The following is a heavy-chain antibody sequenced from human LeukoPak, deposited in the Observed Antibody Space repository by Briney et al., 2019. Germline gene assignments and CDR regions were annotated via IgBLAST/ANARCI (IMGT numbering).Heavy chain of an antibody. CDR2: ISSSGSTI. J-gene: IGHJ6*03. CDR3: ARDRRAAAPGDYYYMDV. Sequence: GGSLRLSCAASGFTFSSYEMNWVRQAPGKGLEWVSYISSSGSTIYYADSVKGRFTISRDNAKNSLYLQMNSLRAGDTAVYYCARDRRAAAPGDYYYMDVWGKGTTVTVSS. CDR1: GFTFSSYE. D-gene: IGHD6-13*01. V-gene: IGHV3-48*03.